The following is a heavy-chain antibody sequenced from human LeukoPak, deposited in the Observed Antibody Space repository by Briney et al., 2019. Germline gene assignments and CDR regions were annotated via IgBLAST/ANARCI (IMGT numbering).Heavy chain of an antibody. CDR2: FHNSRTT. D-gene: IGHD3-10*01. J-gene: IGHJ5*02. V-gene: IGHV4-59*01. CDR1: GGSISGYS. Sequence: SETLSLTCTVSGGSISGYSWTWIRQPAGQGLEWIGYFHNSRTTSYNPSLTGRVIISVDTAMDQISLKLNSVTAADTAVYYCARGHLGLSPWGQGTLVTVSS. CDR3: ARGHLGLSP.